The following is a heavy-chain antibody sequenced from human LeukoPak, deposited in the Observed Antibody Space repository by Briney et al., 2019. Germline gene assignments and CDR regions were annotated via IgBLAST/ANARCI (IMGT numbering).Heavy chain of an antibody. V-gene: IGHV5-51*01. CDR1: GYSFSSYW. CDR2: ISPGDSET. Sequence: GESLKISCKGSGYSFSSYWIGWVRRMPGKGLEWMGIISPGDSETRYSPSFQGQVTISADKSISTAYLQWSSLKASDTAMYYCASWGGCSSTSCPLDYWGQGTLVTVSS. J-gene: IGHJ4*02. CDR3: ASWGGCSSTSCPLDY. D-gene: IGHD2-2*01.